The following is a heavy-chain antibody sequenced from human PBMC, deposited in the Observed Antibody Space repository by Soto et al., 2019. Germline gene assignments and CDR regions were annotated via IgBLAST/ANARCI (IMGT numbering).Heavy chain of an antibody. CDR2: ISSSRTI. V-gene: IGHV3-48*02. Sequence: GSLRLSCAASGFTFSTYSIDWVRQAPGKGLEWVSYISSSRTIYYADSVKGRFTISRDNAKNSLYLQMNSLRDEDTAVYYCARDGRRGYDMDVWGQGTSVTVSS. CDR3: ARDGRRGYDMDV. J-gene: IGHJ6*02. CDR1: GFTFSTYS.